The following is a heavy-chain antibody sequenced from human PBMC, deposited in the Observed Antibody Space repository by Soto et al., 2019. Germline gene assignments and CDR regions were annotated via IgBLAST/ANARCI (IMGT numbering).Heavy chain of an antibody. V-gene: IGHV1-18*01. CDR1: GYTFTSYG. D-gene: IGHD6-13*01. Sequence: ASVKVSCKASGYTFTSYGISWVRQAPGQGLEWMGWISAYNGNTNYAQKLQGRVTITRDTSASTAYMEPSSLRSEDTAVYYCARGAIAAAGPQNYNWFDPWG. CDR2: ISAYNGNT. J-gene: IGHJ5*02. CDR3: ARGAIAAAGPQNYNWFDP.